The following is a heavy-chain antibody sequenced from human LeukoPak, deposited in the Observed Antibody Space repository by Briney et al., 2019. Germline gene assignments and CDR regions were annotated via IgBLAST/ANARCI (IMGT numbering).Heavy chain of an antibody. CDR3: ARDQTGGSGSYTTNYFDY. CDR2: ISSSSSYT. V-gene: IGHV3-11*06. Sequence: PGGSLRLSCAASGFTFSDYYMSWIRQAPGTGLEWVSYISSSSSYTNYADSVKGRFTISRDNAKNSLYLQMNSLRAEDTAVYYCARDQTGGSGSYTTNYFDYWGQGTLVTVSS. D-gene: IGHD3-10*01. CDR1: GFTFSDYY. J-gene: IGHJ4*02.